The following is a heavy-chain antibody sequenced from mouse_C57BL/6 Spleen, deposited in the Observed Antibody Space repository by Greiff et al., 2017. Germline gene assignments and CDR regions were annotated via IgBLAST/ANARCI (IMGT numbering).Heavy chain of an antibody. CDR1: GYTFTSYW. V-gene: IGHV1-72*01. J-gene: IGHJ2*01. D-gene: IGHD1-1*01. Sequence: QVQLQQSGAELVKPGASVKLSCKASGYTFTSYWMHWVKQRPGRGLEWIGRIDPNSGGTKDNEKFKSKATLTVDKPSSTAYMQLSSLTSEDSAVYYCARDYGSSALYYFDYWGQGTTLTVSS. CDR3: ARDYGSSALYYFDY. CDR2: IDPNSGGT.